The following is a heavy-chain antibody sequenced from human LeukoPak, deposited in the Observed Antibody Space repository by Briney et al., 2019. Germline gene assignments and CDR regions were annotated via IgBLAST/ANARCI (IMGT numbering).Heavy chain of an antibody. D-gene: IGHD6-19*01. V-gene: IGHV3-30*18. CDR2: ISYDGSIK. CDR1: AFTFSSYD. Sequence: GRSLRLSCAASAFTFSSYDMHWVRQAPGKGLEWVAVISYDGSIKNYADSVKGRFTISRDNSKDTLYLQMNSLRAEDTAVYYCAKGIVVAGYYHYGMDVWGQGTTVTVSS. J-gene: IGHJ6*02. CDR3: AKGIVVAGYYHYGMDV.